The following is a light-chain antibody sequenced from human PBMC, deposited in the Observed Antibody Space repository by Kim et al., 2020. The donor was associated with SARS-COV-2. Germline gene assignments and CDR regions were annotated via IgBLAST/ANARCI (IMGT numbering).Light chain of an antibody. CDR1: QGISSY. V-gene: IGKV1-9*01. CDR2: AAS. J-gene: IGKJ4*01. CDR3: QQLNSYPLT. Sequence: ASVGDRVTITCQASQGISSYLAWYQQKPGKGPKLLIYAASTLQSGVPSRFSGSGSGTDFTLTISSLQPEDFATYYCQQLNSYPLTFGGGTKVEIK.